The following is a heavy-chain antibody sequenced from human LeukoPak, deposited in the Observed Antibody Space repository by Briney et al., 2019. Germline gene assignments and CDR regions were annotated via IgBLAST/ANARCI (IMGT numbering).Heavy chain of an antibody. V-gene: IGHV3-9*01. CDR3: AKDSTVTTNYYFDY. D-gene: IGHD4-17*01. J-gene: IGHJ4*02. CDR2: ISWNSGSI. CDR1: GFTFDDYA. Sequence: GGSPRLSCAASGFTFDDYAMHWVRQAPGKGLEWVSGISWNSGSIGYADSVKGRFTISRDNAKNSLYLQMNSLRAEDTALYYCAKDSTVTTNYYFDYWGQGTLVTVSS.